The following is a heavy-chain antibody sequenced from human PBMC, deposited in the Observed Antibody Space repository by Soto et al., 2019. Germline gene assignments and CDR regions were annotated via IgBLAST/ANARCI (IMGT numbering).Heavy chain of an antibody. V-gene: IGHV4-34*01. J-gene: IGHJ6*02. Sequence: SETLSLTCAVYGGSFSGYYWSWIRQPPGKGLEWIGEINHSGSTNYNPSLKSRVTISVDTSKNQFSLKLSSVTAADTAVYYCARGSQGLRYFDWHPYVIYYYGMDVWGQGTTVTVSS. D-gene: IGHD3-9*01. CDR2: INHSGST. CDR1: GGSFSGYY. CDR3: ARGSQGLRYFDWHPYVIYYYGMDV.